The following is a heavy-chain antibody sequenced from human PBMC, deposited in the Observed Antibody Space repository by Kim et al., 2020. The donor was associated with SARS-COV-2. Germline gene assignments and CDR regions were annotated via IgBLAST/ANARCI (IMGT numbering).Heavy chain of an antibody. V-gene: IGHV6-1*01. Sequence: KSRITINPDTSKNQFSLQLNSVTPEDTAVYYCAREAGYCSSTSCYSPFDYWGQGTLVTVSS. J-gene: IGHJ4*02. D-gene: IGHD2-2*01. CDR3: AREAGYCSSTSCYSPFDY.